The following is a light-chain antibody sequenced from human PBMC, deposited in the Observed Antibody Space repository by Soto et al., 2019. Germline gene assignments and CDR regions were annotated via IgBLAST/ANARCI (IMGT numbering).Light chain of an antibody. V-gene: IGLV2-23*01. CDR1: SSDVGSYNL. CDR2: EGS. Sequence: QSALTQPASVSGSPGQSITISCTGTSSDVGSYNLVSWYQQHPGEAPKLMIYEGSKRPSGVSNRFSGSKSGNTASLTISGLRAEDEADYYCCSYAGSSTVFGGGTKLTVL. CDR3: CSYAGSSTV. J-gene: IGLJ2*01.